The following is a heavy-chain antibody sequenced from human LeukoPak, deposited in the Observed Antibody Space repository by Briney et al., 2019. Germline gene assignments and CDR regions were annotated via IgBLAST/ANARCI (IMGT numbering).Heavy chain of an antibody. Sequence: GGSLRLSCAASGFTFNTYAMTWVRQAPGKGLEWVSSISDSADTTYSEDSVKGRFTISRDNSKNTLYLQMTSLRVDDTALYYCARGTFAGYYLGHWGRGTLVTVS. J-gene: IGHJ4*02. CDR3: ARGTFAGYYLGH. CDR2: ISDSADTT. CDR1: GFTFNTYA. V-gene: IGHV3-23*01. D-gene: IGHD3-9*01.